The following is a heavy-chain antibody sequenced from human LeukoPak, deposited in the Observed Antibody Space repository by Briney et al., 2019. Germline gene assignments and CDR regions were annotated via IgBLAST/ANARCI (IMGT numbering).Heavy chain of an antibody. CDR3: AKGTYSSGWAAYYYMDV. J-gene: IGHJ6*03. CDR2: ISGSGGST. Sequence: PGGSLRLSCAASGFTFSSYGMSWVRQAPGKGLEWVSAISGSGGSTYYADSVKGRFTISRDNSKNTLYLQMNSLRAEDTAVYYCAKGTYSSGWAAYYYMDVWGKGTTVTVSS. V-gene: IGHV3-23*01. D-gene: IGHD6-19*01. CDR1: GFTFSSYG.